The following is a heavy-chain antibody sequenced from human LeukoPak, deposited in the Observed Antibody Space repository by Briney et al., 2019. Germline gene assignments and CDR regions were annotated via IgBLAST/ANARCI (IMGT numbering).Heavy chain of an antibody. D-gene: IGHD6-19*01. CDR1: GYTFTSYG. J-gene: IGHJ4*02. Sequence: EASVTVSFKASGYTFTSYGISWVRQAPGQGLEWVGWISAYYGNTNYAQKLQGRVTMTTDTSTSTAYMELRSLRSDDTAVYYCARDSGYSSGQDYWGQGTLVTVSS. CDR3: ARDSGYSSGQDY. CDR2: ISAYYGNT. V-gene: IGHV1-18*01.